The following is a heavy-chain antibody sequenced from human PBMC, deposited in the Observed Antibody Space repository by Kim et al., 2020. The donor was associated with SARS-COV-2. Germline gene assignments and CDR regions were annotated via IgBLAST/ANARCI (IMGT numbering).Heavy chain of an antibody. Sequence: SVKGRFTISRDNSKRTLSLQMNSLRLEDTAFYYCTKDRIDSTTAGEWSTDYWGQGTLVTVSS. V-gene: IGHV3-23*01. D-gene: IGHD2-2*01. CDR3: TKDRIDSTTAGEWSTDY. J-gene: IGHJ4*02.